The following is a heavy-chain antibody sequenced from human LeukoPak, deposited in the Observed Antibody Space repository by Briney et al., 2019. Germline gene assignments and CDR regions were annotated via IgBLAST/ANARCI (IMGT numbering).Heavy chain of an antibody. V-gene: IGHV4-4*07. CDR2: IYTSGST. Sequence: PSETLSLTCTVSGGSISSYYWSWIRQPAGKGLEWIGRIYTSGSTNYNPSLKSRVTMSVDTSKKLFSLKLRSVTAADTAVYYCARTPMIAVAGTFDYWGQGTLVTVSS. CDR3: ARTPMIAVAGTFDY. D-gene: IGHD6-19*01. CDR1: GGSISSYY. J-gene: IGHJ4*02.